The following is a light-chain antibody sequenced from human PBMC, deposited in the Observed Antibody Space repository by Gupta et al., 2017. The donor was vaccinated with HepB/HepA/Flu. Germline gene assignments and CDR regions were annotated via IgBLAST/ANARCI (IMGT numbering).Light chain of an antibody. V-gene: IGLV1-44*01. CDR3: AVWDDSLNEAV. CDR2: TNY. CDR1: SSNIEVNN. J-gene: IGLJ2*01. Sequence: QPVLTHPPSVSGTPGQRVIISCSGTSSNIEVNNVNWYQQFPGTAPKLLIYTNYHRPSGVPDRFSGSKSGTSASLAISGLQPEDDANYFCAVWDDSLNEAVFGGGTQLTVL.